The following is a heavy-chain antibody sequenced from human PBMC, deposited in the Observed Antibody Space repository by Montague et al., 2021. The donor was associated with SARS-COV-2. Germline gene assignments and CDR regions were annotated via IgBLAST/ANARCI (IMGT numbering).Heavy chain of an antibody. CDR1: GFTFSSYA. Sequence: SLRLSCAASGFTFSSYAMHWVHQAPGKGLEWVAVISYDGSNKYYADSVKGRFTISRDNSKNTLYLQMNSLRAEDTAVYYCANVLDSYGFYFDYWGQGTLVTVSS. V-gene: IGHV3-30*18. CDR2: ISYDGSNK. J-gene: IGHJ4*02. D-gene: IGHD5-18*01. CDR3: ANVLDSYGFYFDY.